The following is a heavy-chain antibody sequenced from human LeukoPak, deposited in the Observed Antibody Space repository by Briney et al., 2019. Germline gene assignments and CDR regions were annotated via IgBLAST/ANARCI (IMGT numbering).Heavy chain of an antibody. CDR2: IYYSGST. D-gene: IGHD3-22*01. J-gene: IGHJ6*02. Sequence: PSETLSLTCTVSGGSISSYYWSWIRQPPGKGLEWIRYIYYSGSTNYNPSPKSRVTISVDTSKNQFSLKLSSVTAADTAVYYCARDFYYYDSSGYGNYYYGMDVWGQGTTVTVSS. CDR3: ARDFYYYDSSGYGNYYYGMDV. V-gene: IGHV4-59*01. CDR1: GGSISSYY.